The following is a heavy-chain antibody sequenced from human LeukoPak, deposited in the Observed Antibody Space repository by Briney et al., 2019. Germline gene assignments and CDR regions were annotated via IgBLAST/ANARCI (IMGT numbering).Heavy chain of an antibody. Sequence: PGGSLRLSCAASGFTFSSYAMSWVRQAPGKGLEWVSSISSSGGSTYYADSVKGRFTISRDNSKTTLYLQMNSLRAEETAVYFCAKDFGSRGYTFWGQGTLATVSS. CDR2: ISSSGGST. V-gene: IGHV3-23*01. D-gene: IGHD5-12*01. CDR1: GFTFSSYA. CDR3: AKDFGSRGYTF. J-gene: IGHJ4*02.